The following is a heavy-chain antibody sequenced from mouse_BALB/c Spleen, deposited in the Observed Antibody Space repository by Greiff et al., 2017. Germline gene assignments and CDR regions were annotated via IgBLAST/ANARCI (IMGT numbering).Heavy chain of an antibody. D-gene: IGHD2-12*01. Sequence: QVQLQQSGAELVRPGTSVKVSCKASGYAFTNYLIEWVKQRPGQGLEWIGVINPGSGGTNYNEKFKGKATLTADKSSSTAYMQLSSLTSDDSAVYFCARSIYYTFAYWGQGTLVTVSA. CDR3: ARSIYYTFAY. J-gene: IGHJ3*01. V-gene: IGHV1-54*01. CDR2: INPGSGGT. CDR1: GYAFTNYL.